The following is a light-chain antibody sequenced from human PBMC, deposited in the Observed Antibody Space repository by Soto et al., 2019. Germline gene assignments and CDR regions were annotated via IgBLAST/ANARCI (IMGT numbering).Light chain of an antibody. CDR2: AAS. V-gene: IGKV1-16*01. J-gene: IGKJ1*01. Sequence: DIQMTQSPSSLSASVGDRVTITCRASQGISTSLNWYQQKPGKAPKLLIYAASSLQSGVPSRFSGSGSGTEFTLTISSLQPDDFATYYCQHYNSYSEAFGQGTKVDI. CDR1: QGISTS. CDR3: QHYNSYSEA.